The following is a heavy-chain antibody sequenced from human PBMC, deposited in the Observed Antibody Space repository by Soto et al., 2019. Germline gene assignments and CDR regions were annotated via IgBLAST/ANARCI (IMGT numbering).Heavy chain of an antibody. CDR3: ARDLGSGDDPGDY. Sequence: QVQLVQSGAEVKKPGSSVKVSCKTSGDIFSGYSISWVRQAPGQGLEWMGGIIPIVGTTNYAQRFHGRVTITAEKSTSTVYMELYSLTSEHTAVYYCARDLGSGDDPGDYWGQGTLVTVSS. CDR2: IIPIVGTT. CDR1: GDIFSGYS. J-gene: IGHJ4*02. D-gene: IGHD5-12*01. V-gene: IGHV1-69*08.